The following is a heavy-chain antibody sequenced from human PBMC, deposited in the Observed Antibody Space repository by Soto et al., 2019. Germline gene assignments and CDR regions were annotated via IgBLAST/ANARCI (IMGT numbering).Heavy chain of an antibody. CDR3: ARRGSGSYYDY. V-gene: IGHV3-23*01. Sequence: EVQLLESGGGLVQPGGSLRLSCAASGFTFSSYAMRWVRQAPVKGLEWVSAISGSGGSTYYADSMKGRITITRDKTKTTLHQKMNSLRDEDTAVYYCARRGSGSYYDYWGQGTLVTVSS. J-gene: IGHJ4*02. CDR2: ISGSGGST. D-gene: IGHD1-26*01. CDR1: GFTFSSYA.